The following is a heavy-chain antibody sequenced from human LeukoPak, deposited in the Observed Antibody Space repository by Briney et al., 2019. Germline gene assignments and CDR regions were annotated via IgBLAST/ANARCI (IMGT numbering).Heavy chain of an antibody. CDR1: GFTFSDHY. J-gene: IGHJ3*02. CDR2: ISYDGSNK. V-gene: IGHV3-30-3*01. Sequence: SGGSLRLSCAASGFTFSDHYMDWVRQAPGKGLEWVAVISYDGSNKYYADSVKGRFTISRDNSKNTLYLQMNSLRAEDTAVYYCARQLTDCSSTSCYLVDAFDIWGQGTMVTVSS. CDR3: ARQLTDCSSTSCYLVDAFDI. D-gene: IGHD2-2*01.